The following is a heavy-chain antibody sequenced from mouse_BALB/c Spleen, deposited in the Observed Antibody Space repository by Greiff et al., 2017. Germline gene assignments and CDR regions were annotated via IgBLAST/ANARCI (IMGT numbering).Heavy chain of an antibody. Sequence: EVKLEESGGGLVKPGGSLKLSCAASGFAFSSYDMSWVRQTPEKRLEWVAYISSGGGSTYYPDTVKGRFTISRDNAKNTLYLQMSSLKSEDTAMYYCASPNWFAYWGQGTLVTVSA. CDR3: ASPNWFAY. CDR1: GFAFSSYD. V-gene: IGHV5-12-1*01. CDR2: ISSGGGST. J-gene: IGHJ3*01.